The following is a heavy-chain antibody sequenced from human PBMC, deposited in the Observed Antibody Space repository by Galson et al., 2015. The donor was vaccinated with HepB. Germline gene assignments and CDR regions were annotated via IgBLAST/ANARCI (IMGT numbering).Heavy chain of an antibody. D-gene: IGHD3-3*02. CDR2: ISGSGGST. CDR1: GFTFSSYA. CDR3: AKYSIRLPPRPDAFDI. V-gene: IGHV3-23*01. J-gene: IGHJ3*02. Sequence: SLRLSCAASGFTFSSYAMSWVRQAPGKGLEWVSAISGSGGSTYYADSVKGRFTISRDNSKNTLYLQMNSLRAEDTAVYYCAKYSIRLPPRPDAFDIWGQGTMVTVSS.